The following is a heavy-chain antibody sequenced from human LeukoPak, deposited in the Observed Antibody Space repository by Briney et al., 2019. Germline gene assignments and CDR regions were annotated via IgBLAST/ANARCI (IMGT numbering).Heavy chain of an antibody. D-gene: IGHD1-26*01. CDR3: ARLSGTYSRGGDH. Sequence: GSLRPSCTASGFTFSDFHMSWIRQAPGKGLEWVSHISGSGYAIHHPGSVKGRFTISRDNAKNSLYLQMNSLRVEDSAVYYCARLSGTYSRGGDHWGQGTLVTVSS. CDR2: ISGSGYAI. CDR1: GFTFSDFH. J-gene: IGHJ4*02. V-gene: IGHV3-11*01.